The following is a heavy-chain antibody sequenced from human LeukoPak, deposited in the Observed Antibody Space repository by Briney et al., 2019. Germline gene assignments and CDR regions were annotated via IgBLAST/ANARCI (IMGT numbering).Heavy chain of an antibody. V-gene: IGHV7-4-1*02. CDR3: ARDYYDSSAYSYSFDY. CDR1: GYTFTTYA. CDR2: INTNTGNP. J-gene: IGHJ4*02. D-gene: IGHD3-22*01. Sequence: ASVKVSCKASGYTFTTYAMNWVRQAPGQGLEWMGWINTNTGNPTYAQGFTGRFVFHLDTSASTAYLQISSLKAEDTAVYYCARDYYDSSAYSYSFDYWGQGTLVSVSS.